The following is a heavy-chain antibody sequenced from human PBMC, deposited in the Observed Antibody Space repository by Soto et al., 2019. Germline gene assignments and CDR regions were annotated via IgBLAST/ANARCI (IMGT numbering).Heavy chain of an antibody. J-gene: IGHJ6*02. CDR1: GFTIGDYA. Sequence: PGGSLRLSCTASGFTIGDYAMSWFRQAPGKGLEWVGFIRNKGYGGTTEYAASVRGRFSISRDDSKSIAYLQMNSLKTEDTAVYYCRIAEYEFYYYYGMDVWGQGTTVTVSS. V-gene: IGHV3-49*03. D-gene: IGHD3-10*01. CDR3: RIAEYEFYYYYGMDV. CDR2: IRNKGYGGTT.